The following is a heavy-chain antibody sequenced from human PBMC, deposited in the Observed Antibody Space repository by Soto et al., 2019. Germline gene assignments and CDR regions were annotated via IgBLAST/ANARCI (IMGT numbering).Heavy chain of an antibody. Sequence: EVQLVESGGGLVQPGGSLRLSCAASGFTFSAYWMSWVRQAPGKGLEWVANIKQDGNEKYYVDSVKGRFTISRDNAKNSLYPQMDSLRAEDTAVYYCAREISELDYWGQGTLVTVSS. CDR1: GFTFSAYW. CDR3: AREISELDY. D-gene: IGHD1-1*01. J-gene: IGHJ4*02. V-gene: IGHV3-7*01. CDR2: IKQDGNEK.